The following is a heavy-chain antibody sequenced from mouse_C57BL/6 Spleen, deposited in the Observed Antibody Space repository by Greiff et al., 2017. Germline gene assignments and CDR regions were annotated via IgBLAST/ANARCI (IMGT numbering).Heavy chain of an antibody. J-gene: IGHJ2*01. CDR2: IDPENGDT. CDR3: TTCDGYCDY. V-gene: IGHV14-4*01. Sequence: VQLQQSGAELVRPGASVKLSCTASGFNIKDDYMHWVKQRPEQGPEWIGWIDPENGDTEYASKFQGKATITADTSSNTAYLQLSSLTSEDTAVYYCTTCDGYCDYWGQGTTLTVSS. D-gene: IGHD2-3*01. CDR1: GFNIKDDY.